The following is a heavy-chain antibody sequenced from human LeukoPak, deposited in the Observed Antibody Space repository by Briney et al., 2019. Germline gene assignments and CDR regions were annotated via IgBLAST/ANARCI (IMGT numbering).Heavy chain of an antibody. D-gene: IGHD6-13*01. Sequence: TPSETLSLTCTVSGGSISSSSYYWGWIRQPPGKGLEWIGYIYHSGSTYYNPSLKSRVTISVDRSKNQFSLKLSSVTAADTAVYYCARVSGYSSSWFTPGFDYWGQGTLVTVPS. CDR3: ARVSGYSSSWFTPGFDY. V-gene: IGHV4-30-2*01. J-gene: IGHJ4*02. CDR2: IYHSGST. CDR1: GGSISSSSYY.